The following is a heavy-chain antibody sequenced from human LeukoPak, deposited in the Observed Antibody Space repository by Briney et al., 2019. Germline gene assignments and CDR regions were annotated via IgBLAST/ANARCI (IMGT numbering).Heavy chain of an antibody. J-gene: IGHJ4*02. D-gene: IGHD5-18*01. CDR3: ARVDTAMVYFDY. CDR1: GFTFSSYA. CDR2: ISGSGGST. V-gene: IGHV3-23*01. Sequence: GGSLRLSCAASGFTFSSYAMSWVRQAPGKGLEWVSAISGSGGSTYYADSVKGRFTISRDNAKNSLYLQMNSLRAEDTAVYYCARVDTAMVYFDYWGQGTLVTVSS.